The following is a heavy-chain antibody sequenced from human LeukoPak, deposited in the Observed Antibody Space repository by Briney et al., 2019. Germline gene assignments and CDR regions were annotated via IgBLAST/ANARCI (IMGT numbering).Heavy chain of an antibody. Sequence: GGSLRLSCAASGFTFSSYAMHWVRQAPGKGLEWVAVISYDGSNKYYADSVKGRFTISRDNSKNTLYLQMNSLRAEDTAVYYCAKDRYGDLGGGFDYWGQGTLVTVSS. CDR2: ISYDGSNK. J-gene: IGHJ4*02. D-gene: IGHD4-17*01. V-gene: IGHV3-30*04. CDR3: AKDRYGDLGGGFDY. CDR1: GFTFSSYA.